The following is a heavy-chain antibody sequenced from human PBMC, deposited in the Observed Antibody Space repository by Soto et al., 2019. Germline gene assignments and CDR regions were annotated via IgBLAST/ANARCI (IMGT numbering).Heavy chain of an antibody. CDR1: GHTVTSYG. CDR2: ISAYNGNT. CDR3: ARDADYDFWSGDAQGPYYFDY. D-gene: IGHD3-3*01. J-gene: IGHJ4*02. Sequence: ASVKVSCKASGHTVTSYGISWVRQAPGQGLEWRGWISAYNGNTNYAQKLQGRVTMTTDTSTSTAYSELRSLRSDDTAVYYCARDADYDFWSGDAQGPYYFDYWGQGTLGTV. V-gene: IGHV1-18*01.